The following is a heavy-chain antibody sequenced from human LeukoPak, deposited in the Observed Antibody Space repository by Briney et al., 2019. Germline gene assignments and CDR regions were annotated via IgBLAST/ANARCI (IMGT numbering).Heavy chain of an antibody. Sequence: GRSLRLSCAASGFTFSSYGMHWVRQAPGKGLEWVAVISYDGSNKYYVDSVKGRFTISRDNSKNTLYLQMNSLRAEDTAVYYCAKPPFESGVAATDLDYWGQGTLVTVSS. CDR2: ISYDGSNK. V-gene: IGHV3-30*18. J-gene: IGHJ4*02. D-gene: IGHD2-15*01. CDR1: GFTFSSYG. CDR3: AKPPFESGVAATDLDY.